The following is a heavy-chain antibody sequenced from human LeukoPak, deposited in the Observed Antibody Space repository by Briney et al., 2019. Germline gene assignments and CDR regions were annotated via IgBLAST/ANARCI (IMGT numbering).Heavy chain of an antibody. V-gene: IGHV3-23*01. CDR3: ARDLAMIVVVNPQGMDV. CDR2: ISRSGDST. Sequence: GGSLRLSCAASGFSFSNYGMNWVRQAPGKGLEWVSSISRSGDSTYYAASVKGRFTISRDNAKNSLYLQMNSLRAEDTAVYYCARDLAMIVVVNPQGMDVWGQGTTVTVSS. J-gene: IGHJ6*02. CDR1: GFSFSNYG. D-gene: IGHD3-22*01.